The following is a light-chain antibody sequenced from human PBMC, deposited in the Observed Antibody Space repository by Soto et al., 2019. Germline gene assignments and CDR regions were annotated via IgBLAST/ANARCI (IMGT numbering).Light chain of an antibody. CDR2: AAS. Sequence: EIVLTQSPATLSVSPGERATLFCRASQSVGSNLAWYQQIPGQAPRLLIYAASTRVTGIPARFSGSGSGTEFTLTISGLQSEDFALYYCHQYNNWPPITFCQGTRLEIK. V-gene: IGKV3-15*01. CDR3: HQYNNWPPIT. J-gene: IGKJ5*01. CDR1: QSVGSN.